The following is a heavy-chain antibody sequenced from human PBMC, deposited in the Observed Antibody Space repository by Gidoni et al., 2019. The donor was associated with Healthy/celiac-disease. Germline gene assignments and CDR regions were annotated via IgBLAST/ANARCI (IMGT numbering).Heavy chain of an antibody. V-gene: IGHV4-39*07. CDR2: IYYSGST. Sequence: QLPLQESGPGLVKPSETLSLTCTVSGGSISSSSYYWGWIRQPPGKGLEWIGSIYYSGSTYYNPSLKSRVTISVDTSKNQFSLKLSSVTAADTAVYYCARESWEASPGGYSGYDYSWGQGTLVTVSS. J-gene: IGHJ4*02. CDR1: GGSISSSSYY. CDR3: ARESWEASPGGYSGYDYS. D-gene: IGHD5-12*01.